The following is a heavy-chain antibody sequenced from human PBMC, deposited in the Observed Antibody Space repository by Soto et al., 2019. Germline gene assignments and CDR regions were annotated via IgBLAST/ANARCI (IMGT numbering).Heavy chain of an antibody. D-gene: IGHD3-10*01. V-gene: IGHV4-34*01. CDR3: ARGPLYMVRGVIALYYFDY. Sequence: QVQLQQWGAGLLKPSETLSLTCAVYGGSFSGYYWSWIRQPPGKGLEWIGEINHSGSTNYNPSLKSRVTISVATSKNPFSLKLSSVTAADTAVYYCARGPLYMVRGVIALYYFDYWGQGTLVTVSS. J-gene: IGHJ4*02. CDR1: GGSFSGYY. CDR2: INHSGST.